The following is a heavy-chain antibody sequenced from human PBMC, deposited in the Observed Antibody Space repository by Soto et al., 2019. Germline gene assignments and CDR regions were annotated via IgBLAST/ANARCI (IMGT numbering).Heavy chain of an antibody. CDR1: GFTFSTFW. V-gene: IGHV3-7*03. J-gene: IGHJ4*02. Sequence: SCAASGFTFSTFWMDWVRQAPGKGLEWVAKIKEDGSEKYYADSVKGRFIISRDNARNSVYLQMDSLRAEDTAVYYCARVRPGNYRDYWGQGTLVTVS. CDR2: IKEDGSEK. CDR3: ARVRPGNYRDY. D-gene: IGHD3-10*01.